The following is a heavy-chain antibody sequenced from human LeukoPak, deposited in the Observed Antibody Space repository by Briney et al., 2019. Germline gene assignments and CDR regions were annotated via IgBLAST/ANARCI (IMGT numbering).Heavy chain of an antibody. CDR2: ISSDGRST. Sequence: GGSLRLSCAAPGFTFSTDWMNWVRQAPGKGLVWVSRISSDGRSTSYADSVKGRFTVSRDNAKNTVYLQMNSLRAEDTAVYYCGGGGYLLDYWGQGTLVTVSS. V-gene: IGHV3-74*01. CDR3: GGGGYLLDY. D-gene: IGHD1-26*01. J-gene: IGHJ4*02. CDR1: GFTFSTDW.